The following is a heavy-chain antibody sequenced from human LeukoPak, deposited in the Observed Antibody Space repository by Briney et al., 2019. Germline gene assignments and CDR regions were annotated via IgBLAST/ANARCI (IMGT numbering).Heavy chain of an antibody. CDR2: INPNSGGT. Sequence: ASMKVSCKASGYTFTGYYRHWVRQAPGQGLEWMGWINPNSGGTNYAQKFQGRVTMTRDTSISTAYMELSRLRSDDTAVYYCARAATVTTRNWFDPWGQGTLVTVSS. CDR1: GYTFTGYY. V-gene: IGHV1-2*02. CDR3: ARAATVTTRNWFDP. D-gene: IGHD4-17*01. J-gene: IGHJ5*02.